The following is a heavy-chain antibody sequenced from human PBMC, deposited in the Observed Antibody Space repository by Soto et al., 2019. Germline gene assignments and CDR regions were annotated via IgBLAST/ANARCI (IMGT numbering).Heavy chain of an antibody. V-gene: IGHV4-34*01. Sequence: KASETLSLTCAVYGSSLSGYDWSWIRQPPGKGLEWIGEINQSGGTNYNPSLKSRVSISMDTSKNQFSLRLKSVTAADTAIYYCARHPYANGFDIWGRGTKVTVSS. CDR1: GSSLSGYD. CDR2: INQSGGT. D-gene: IGHD2-8*01. J-gene: IGHJ3*02. CDR3: ARHPYANGFDI.